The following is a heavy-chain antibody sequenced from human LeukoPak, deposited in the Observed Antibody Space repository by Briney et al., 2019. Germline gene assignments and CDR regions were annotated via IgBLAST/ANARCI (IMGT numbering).Heavy chain of an antibody. CDR2: INPRGGST. Sequence: GASVKVSCKASGYTFTRFYMHWVRQARGQGLEWMGIINPRGGSTSYAQKFQGRVTMTRDTSTSTVYMELSSLTSEDTAVYYCARDSYQGGERGYYYYYMDVWGTGTTVTVSS. V-gene: IGHV1-46*01. J-gene: IGHJ6*03. D-gene: IGHD2-2*01. CDR1: GYTFTRFY. CDR3: ARDSYQGGERGYYYYYMDV.